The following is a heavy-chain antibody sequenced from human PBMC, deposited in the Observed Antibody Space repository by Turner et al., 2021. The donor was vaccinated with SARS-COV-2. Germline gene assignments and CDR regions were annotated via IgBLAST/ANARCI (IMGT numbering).Heavy chain of an antibody. V-gene: IGHV1-8*01. D-gene: IGHD5-18*01. Sequence: QVQLVQYGVKVKKPGTSVKVSCKASGYSLTSYDIKWVRKATGQGLDWKGWMNPNSGTTGYTHKFQGRVTMTRHPSITTAYMELSSLRSEDTAVYYCARTPFRIQLWRNNPNPNWYFDLWGRGTLVPFSS. CDR2: MNPNSGTT. CDR3: ARTPFRIQLWRNNPNPNWYFDL. J-gene: IGHJ2*01. CDR1: GYSLTSYD.